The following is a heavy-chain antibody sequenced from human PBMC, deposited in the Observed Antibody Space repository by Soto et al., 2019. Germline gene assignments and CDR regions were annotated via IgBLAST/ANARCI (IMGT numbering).Heavy chain of an antibody. J-gene: IGHJ4*01. CDR2: ISGIGGGGST. V-gene: IGHV3-23*01. Sequence: PGGSLRLSCAASGFTFSSHLMHWVRQAPGQGLEWVSGISGIGGGGSTFYTDSVKGRFTISRDNSKNTLYLQMSSLRVEDTAIYYCAQTSGSYREVFDYWGHGPLVTVSS. CDR1: GFTFSSHL. CDR3: AQTSGSYREVFDY. D-gene: IGHD3-10*01.